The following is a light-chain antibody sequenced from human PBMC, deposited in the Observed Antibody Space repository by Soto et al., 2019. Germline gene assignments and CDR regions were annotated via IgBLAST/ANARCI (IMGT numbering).Light chain of an antibody. CDR1: QNVHAN. CDR2: GAS. V-gene: IGKV3-15*01. J-gene: IGKJ1*01. Sequence: EVVMTQSPATLSVSPGERATLSCRASQNVHANLAWYQQKPGQAPRLLIHGASTRATGIPARFSGSGFGTDFILTIRSLQSGDVAVYYCLKYNTWLWTFGQCTNVEGK. CDR3: LKYNTWLWT.